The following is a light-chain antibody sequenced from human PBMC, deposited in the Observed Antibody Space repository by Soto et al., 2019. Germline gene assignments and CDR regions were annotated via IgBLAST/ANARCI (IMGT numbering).Light chain of an antibody. V-gene: IGKV1-5*01. J-gene: IGKJ1*01. CDR3: QQYNSDPLT. CDR1: QKISGW. Sequence: DIQMTQSPSTLSASIRDRVTITCRASQKISGWLAWYQQKPGKAPTLLIYDASSLHSGVRSRFSGSGSGTEFTLTISSLQPDDFATYYCQQYNSDPLTFGQGTKVDIK. CDR2: DAS.